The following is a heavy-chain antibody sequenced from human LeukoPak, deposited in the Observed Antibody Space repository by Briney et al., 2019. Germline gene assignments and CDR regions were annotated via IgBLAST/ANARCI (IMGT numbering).Heavy chain of an antibody. J-gene: IGHJ4*02. CDR1: GFIFSSYV. D-gene: IGHD2-2*01. CDR3: ARDGGGYCSSTSCYDY. V-gene: IGHV3-53*01. CDR2: IYSGGST. Sequence: GGSLRLSCAASGFIFSSYVMSWVRQAPGKGLEWVSVIYSGGSTYYADSVKGRFTISRDNSKNTLYLQMNSLRAEDTAVYYCARDGGGYCSSTSCYDYWGQGTLVTVSS.